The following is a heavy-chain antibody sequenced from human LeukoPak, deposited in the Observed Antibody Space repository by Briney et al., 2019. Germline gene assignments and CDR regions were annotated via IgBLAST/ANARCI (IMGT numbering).Heavy chain of an antibody. V-gene: IGHV3-74*01. CDR3: AKDVVVVGGMDV. CDR1: GFTFSSYW. J-gene: IGHJ6*02. CDR2: INSDGIST. D-gene: IGHD2-15*01. Sequence: PGGSLRLFCAASGFTFSSYWMHWVRQAPGKGLVWVSHINSDGISTGYVDSVKGRFIISRDNAKNTLYLQMNSLRAEDTAVYYCAKDVVVVGGMDVWGQGTTVTVSS.